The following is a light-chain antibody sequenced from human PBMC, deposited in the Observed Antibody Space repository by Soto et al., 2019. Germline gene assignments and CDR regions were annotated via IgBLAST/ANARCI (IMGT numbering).Light chain of an antibody. CDR2: DAS. V-gene: IGKV3-11*01. Sequence: EIVLTQSPATLSLSPGERATLSCRASQSVNTYLGWYQQRPGQAPILLIYDASNRATGIPARFSGSGSGTDFTLPISSLEPEDFAVYYCQQRSSWPLTFGGGTKVEIK. CDR1: QSVNTY. J-gene: IGKJ4*01. CDR3: QQRSSWPLT.